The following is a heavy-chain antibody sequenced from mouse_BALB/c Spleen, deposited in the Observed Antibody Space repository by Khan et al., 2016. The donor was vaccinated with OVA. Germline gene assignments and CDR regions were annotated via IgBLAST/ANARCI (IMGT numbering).Heavy chain of an antibody. CDR2: IDPENGNT. D-gene: IGHD2-3*01. J-gene: IGHJ2*01. CDR3: PRSILLYFDF. V-gene: IGHV14-1*02. Sequence: VQLKESGSELVRPGALVKLSCKASGFNIKDYYMHWVKQRPEQGLEWIGWIDPENGNTIYDPKLQGKASITADTSSNTAYLQLSSLTSEDTAVYCCPRSILLYFDFWDQGTTLTVSS. CDR1: GFNIKDYY.